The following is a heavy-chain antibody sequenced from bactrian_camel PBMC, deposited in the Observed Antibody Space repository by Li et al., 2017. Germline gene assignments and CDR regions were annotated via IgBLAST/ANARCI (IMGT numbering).Heavy chain of an antibody. Sequence: HVQLVESGGGSVQAGESLRLSCVVSGYRYSTYCMGWFRQAPGKEREGVAIIDSDGNTVYADSVKGRFTISKDNAKNTLYLQMNDLKPEDTAKYYCVADAKAVVPWDWFGGYSSRGQGTQVTVS. J-gene: IGHJ4*01. CDR2: IDSDGNT. V-gene: IGHV3S6*01. D-gene: IGHD7*01. CDR1: GYRYSTYC. CDR3: VADAKAVVPWDWFGGYSS.